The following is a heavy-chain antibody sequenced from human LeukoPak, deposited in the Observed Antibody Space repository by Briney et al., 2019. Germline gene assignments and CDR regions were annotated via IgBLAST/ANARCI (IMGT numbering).Heavy chain of an antibody. J-gene: IGHJ4*02. Sequence: GGSLRLSCAVSGITLSNYGMSWVRQAPGKGLEWVAGISDSGGSTNYADSVKGRVTISRDNPKNTLYLQMNSLRAEDTAVYFCAKRGVVIRVILVGFHKEAYYFDSWGQGALVTVSS. V-gene: IGHV3-23*01. CDR1: GITLSNYG. D-gene: IGHD3-22*01. CDR2: ISDSGGST. CDR3: AKRGVVIRVILVGFHKEAYYFDS.